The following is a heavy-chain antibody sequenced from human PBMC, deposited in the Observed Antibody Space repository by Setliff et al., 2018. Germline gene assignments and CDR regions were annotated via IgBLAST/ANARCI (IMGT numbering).Heavy chain of an antibody. D-gene: IGHD6-6*01. CDR3: ARGRNIAARVLDS. CDR2: INHRGST. Sequence: TPQDPEKGLEWLGEINHRGSTNYNPSLKSRVTISIDTSKDQFYLKLISMTAADTAVYYCARGRNIAARVLDSWGQGTLVTVSS. J-gene: IGHJ4*02. V-gene: IGHV4-34*01.